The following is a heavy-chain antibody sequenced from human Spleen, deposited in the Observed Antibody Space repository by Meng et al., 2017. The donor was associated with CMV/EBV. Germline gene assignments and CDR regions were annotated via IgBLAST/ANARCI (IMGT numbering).Heavy chain of an antibody. D-gene: IGHD1-26*01. CDR3: ARVRETYYYDN. V-gene: IGHV3-48*04. CDR1: GFTFNTYS. CDR2: ISSSGSTI. J-gene: IGHJ4*02. Sequence: GGSLRLSCAASGFTFNTYSMNWVRQAPGKGLEWVSSISSSGSTIYYADSVKGRFTISRDNAKNSLYLQINSLRAEDMAVYYCARVRETYYYDNWGQGTLVTVSS.